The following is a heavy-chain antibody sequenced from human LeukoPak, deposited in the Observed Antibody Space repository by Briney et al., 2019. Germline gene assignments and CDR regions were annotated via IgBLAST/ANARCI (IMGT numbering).Heavy chain of an antibody. CDR3: AKDDGGSYYIYYYYMDV. CDR1: GFTFSSCA. Sequence: GGSLRLSCAASGFTFSSCAMSWVRQAPGKGLEWVSAISGSGGNTYYADSVKGRFTISRDNSRNTLYLQMNSLRAEDTAVYYCAKDDGGSYYIYYYYMDVWGKGTTVTISS. J-gene: IGHJ6*03. D-gene: IGHD1-26*01. V-gene: IGHV3-23*01. CDR2: ISGSGGNT.